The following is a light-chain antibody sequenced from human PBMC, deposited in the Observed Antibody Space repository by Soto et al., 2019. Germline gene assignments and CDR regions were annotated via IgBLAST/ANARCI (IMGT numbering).Light chain of an antibody. J-gene: IGLJ1*01. V-gene: IGLV2-8*01. CDR2: EVT. Sequence: QSALTQPPSASGSPGQSVTISCTGTSSDVGGYSYVSWYQQHPGKAPKLMIYEVTKRPSGVPDRFSGSRSGNSASLTVSGLQAEDEADYYCSSYVGIGNSLVFGAGTKLTVL. CDR1: SSDVGGYSY. CDR3: SSYVGIGNSLV.